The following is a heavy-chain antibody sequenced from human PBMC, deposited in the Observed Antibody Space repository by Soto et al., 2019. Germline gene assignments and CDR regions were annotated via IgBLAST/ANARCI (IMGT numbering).Heavy chain of an antibody. J-gene: IGHJ4*02. V-gene: IGHV3-23*01. CDR1: GFTFSGSV. D-gene: IGHD6-19*01. Sequence: EVQLLESGGGLVQPGGSLRLSCAASGFTFSGSVMSWVRQAPGKGLEWVSGIIGSSDSTYYADSVKGRIAISRDRSKNTLYLQMNSLRVEDTAVYYCAKGGREWLTPFEYWGQGTLVTVSS. CDR2: IIGSSDST. CDR3: AKGGREWLTPFEY.